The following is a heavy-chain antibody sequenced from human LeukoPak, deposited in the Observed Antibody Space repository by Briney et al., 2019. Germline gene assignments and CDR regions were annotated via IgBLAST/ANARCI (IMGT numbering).Heavy chain of an antibody. J-gene: IGHJ4*02. D-gene: IGHD3-9*01. Sequence: PGRSLRLSCTASGFNFGSDAMHWVRQAPGKGLEWVAFIWSDGSNDHYADSVKGRFTISRDNSKNTACLQMNSLRVEDTAVYYCARDQLLTGFDYWGQGTLVTVSS. CDR2: IWSDGSND. CDR3: ARDQLLTGFDY. CDR1: GFNFGSDA. V-gene: IGHV3-33*01.